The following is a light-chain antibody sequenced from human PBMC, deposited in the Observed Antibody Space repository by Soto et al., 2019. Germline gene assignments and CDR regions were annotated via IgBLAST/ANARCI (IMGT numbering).Light chain of an antibody. V-gene: IGKV3-20*01. CDR1: QSVSNSY. CDR3: QQYGSSPRT. CDR2: GAF. Sequence: EIVLTQSPDTLSLSPGERATLSCRASQSVSNSYLAWYQQKPGQAPRLLIYGAFLRATGIPARFSGSGSGTGFTLTISRLEPEDFAVYYCQQYGSSPRTFGQGTKVEIK. J-gene: IGKJ1*01.